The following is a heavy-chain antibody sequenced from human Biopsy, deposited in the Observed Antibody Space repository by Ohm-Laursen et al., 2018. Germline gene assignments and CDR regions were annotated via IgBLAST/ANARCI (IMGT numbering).Heavy chain of an antibody. D-gene: IGHD3-3*01. J-gene: IGHJ5*02. CDR3: ARTPRDSFWSGSYKRGLWFDP. CDR1: GGSIISYY. Sequence: SETLSLPCSVSGGSIISYYWGWIRQPPGKGLEWIGHVYNGGITNYNPSLKSRVTISKDTSKNQFSLQVNSVTAADTAVYYCARTPRDSFWSGSYKRGLWFDPWGQGTLVIVSS. CDR2: VYNGGIT. V-gene: IGHV4-59*01.